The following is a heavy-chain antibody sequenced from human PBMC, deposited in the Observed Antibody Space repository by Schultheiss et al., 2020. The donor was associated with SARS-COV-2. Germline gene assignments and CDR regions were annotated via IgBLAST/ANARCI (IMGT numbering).Heavy chain of an antibody. V-gene: IGHV4-61*02. CDR2: IYTSGST. CDR3: ARGQPYGSGSYYPDYYYYYGMDV. D-gene: IGHD3-10*01. Sequence: SQTLSLTCAVSGGSISSGCYSWSWIRQPAGKGLEWIGRIYTSGSTNYNPSLKSRVTISVDTSKNQFSLKLSSVTAADTAVYYCARGQPYGSGSYYPDYYYYYGMDVWVQGTTVTVSS. J-gene: IGHJ6*02. CDR1: GGSISSGCYS.